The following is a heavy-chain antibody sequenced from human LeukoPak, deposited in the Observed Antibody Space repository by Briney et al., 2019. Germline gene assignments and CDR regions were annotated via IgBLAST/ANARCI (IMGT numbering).Heavy chain of an antibody. CDR1: GFTFSSYA. CDR2: ISYDGSNK. V-gene: IGHV3-30-3*01. D-gene: IGHD4-17*01. CDR3: ARLYGDYVETHFDY. Sequence: GGSLRLSCAASGFTFSSYAMHWVRQAPGKGLEWVAVISYDGSNKYYADSVKGRFTISRDNSKNTLYLQMNSLRAEDTAVYYCARLYGDYVETHFDYWGQGTLVTVSS. J-gene: IGHJ4*02.